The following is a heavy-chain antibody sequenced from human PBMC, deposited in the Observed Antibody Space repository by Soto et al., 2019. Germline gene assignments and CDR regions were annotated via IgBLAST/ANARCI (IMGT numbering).Heavy chain of an antibody. Sequence: QVQLVQSGAEVKKPGSSVKVSCKASGGTFSSYAISWVRQAPGQGLEWMGGIIPIFGTANYAQKFQGRVTITADESTSTAYMELSSLRSEDTAVYYCARGILHPLYGDYQYQEVYYYYGMDVWGQGTTVTFSS. J-gene: IGHJ6*02. CDR3: ARGILHPLYGDYQYQEVYYYYGMDV. V-gene: IGHV1-69*01. CDR1: GGTFSSYA. CDR2: IIPIFGTA. D-gene: IGHD4-17*01.